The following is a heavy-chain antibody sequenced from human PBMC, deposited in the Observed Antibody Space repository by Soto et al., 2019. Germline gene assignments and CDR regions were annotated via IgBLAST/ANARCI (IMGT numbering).Heavy chain of an antibody. V-gene: IGHV4-39*02. CDR1: GGCVSDKTYY. CDR2: IYHAGSV. CDR3: ARTFDYYGMDV. Sequence: PSETLSLNCSVSGGCVSDKTYYWAWIRQSPGKGLEWIGSIYHAGSVYYNPSLNSRVAVSLDTSKNHFSLKLTSVTAADTAVYYCARTFDYYGMDVWGQGTTVTVSS. J-gene: IGHJ6*02.